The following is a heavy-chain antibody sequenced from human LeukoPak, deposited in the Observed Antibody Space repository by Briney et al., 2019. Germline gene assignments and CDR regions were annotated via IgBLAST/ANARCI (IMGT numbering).Heavy chain of an antibody. CDR1: GYTFTSYG. CDR2: ISAYNGNT. D-gene: IGHD3-3*01. CDR3: ARDGFYDFWSGYVNY. V-gene: IGHV1-18*01. Sequence: ASVEVSCKASGYTFTSYGISWARQAPGQGLEWMGWISAYNGNTNYAQKLQGRVTMTTDTSTSTAYMELRSLRSDDTAVYYCARDGFYDFWSGYVNYWGQGTLVTVSS. J-gene: IGHJ4*02.